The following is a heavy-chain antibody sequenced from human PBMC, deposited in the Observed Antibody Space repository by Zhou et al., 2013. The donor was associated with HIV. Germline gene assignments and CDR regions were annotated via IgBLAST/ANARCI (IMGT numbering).Heavy chain of an antibody. CDR1: GGPFTSYA. CDR2: IIPIFGTA. V-gene: IGHV1-69*05. J-gene: IGHJ5*02. CDR3: ARVRNGMAGDWFDP. Sequence: QVRLVQSGAEVKKPGSSVKVSCKASGGPFTSYAFSWVRQAPGQGLEWMGGIIPIFGTANYAQKFQGRVTITTDESTSTAYMELSSLRSEDTAVYYCARVRNGMAGDWFDPWGQGTLVTVSS. D-gene: IGHD2-8*01.